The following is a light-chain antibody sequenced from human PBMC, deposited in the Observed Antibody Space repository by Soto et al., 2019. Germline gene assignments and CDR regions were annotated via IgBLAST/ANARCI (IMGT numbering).Light chain of an antibody. Sequence: QSALTQPASVSGSPGQSITISCTGTSSDVGGYNHVSWYQHHPGKAPKSIIYEVTKRPSGVSNRFSGSKSGDTASLTISGLQAEDEADYYCSSHTASTTRIFGTGTKLTVL. CDR2: EVT. V-gene: IGLV2-14*01. CDR1: SSDVGGYNH. CDR3: SSHTASTTRI. J-gene: IGLJ1*01.